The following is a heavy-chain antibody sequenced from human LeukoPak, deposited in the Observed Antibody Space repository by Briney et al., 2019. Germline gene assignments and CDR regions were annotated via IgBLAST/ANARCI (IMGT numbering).Heavy chain of an antibody. CDR1: GFTFSNAW. Sequence: GGSLRLSCAASGFTFSNAWMSWVRQAPGKGLEWVGRIKSKTDGATTDYAAPVKGRFTISRDDSKNTLYLQMNSLKTEDTAVYYCTTGKPGIWGQGTLVTVSS. CDR2: IKSKTDGATT. D-gene: IGHD1-14*01. V-gene: IGHV3-15*01. CDR3: TTGKPGI. J-gene: IGHJ4*02.